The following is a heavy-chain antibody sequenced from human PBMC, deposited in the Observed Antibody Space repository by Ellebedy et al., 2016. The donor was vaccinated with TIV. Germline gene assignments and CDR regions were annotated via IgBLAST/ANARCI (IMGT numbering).Heavy chain of an antibody. V-gene: IGHV1-2*02. CDR1: GYKFTGQF. CDR2: INPNSGGT. CDR3: ARDAEYSSSIGY. Sequence: ASVKVSCXASGYKFTGQFMHWVRQPHGQGLEWMGCINPNSGGTNYAQRFQGRVIMTRDTSISTAYMDLNGLTSDDTAVYYCARDAEYSSSIGYWGQGTLVTVSS. J-gene: IGHJ4*02. D-gene: IGHD6-6*01.